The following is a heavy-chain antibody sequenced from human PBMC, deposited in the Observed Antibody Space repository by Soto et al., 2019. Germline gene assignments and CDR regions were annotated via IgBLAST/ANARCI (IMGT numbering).Heavy chain of an antibody. D-gene: IGHD3-3*01. Sequence: GGSLRLSCAASGFTFSSYAMHWVRQAPGKGLEWVAVVSYDGSNKYYADSVKGRFTISRDNSKNTLYLQMNSLRAEDTAVYYCAREYYDFWSGYYTHCYYGMDVWGQGTTVTVSS. CDR1: GFTFSSYA. J-gene: IGHJ6*02. CDR2: VSYDGSNK. V-gene: IGHV3-30-3*01. CDR3: AREYYDFWSGYYTHCYYGMDV.